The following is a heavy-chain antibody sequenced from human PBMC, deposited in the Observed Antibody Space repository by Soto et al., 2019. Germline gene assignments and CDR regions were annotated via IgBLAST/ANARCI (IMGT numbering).Heavy chain of an antibody. CDR2: ISSSSSTI. V-gene: IGHV3-48*02. CDR1: GFTFSSYS. J-gene: IGHJ4*02. CDR3: ATKGAGDCSGGSCSFFDY. D-gene: IGHD2-15*01. Sequence: EVQLVESGGGLVQPGGSLRLSCAASGFTFSSYSMNWVHQAPGKGLEWVSYISSSSSTIYYADSVKGRFTISRDNAKNSLYLQMNSLRDEDTAVYYCATKGAGDCSGGSCSFFDYWGQGTLVTVSS.